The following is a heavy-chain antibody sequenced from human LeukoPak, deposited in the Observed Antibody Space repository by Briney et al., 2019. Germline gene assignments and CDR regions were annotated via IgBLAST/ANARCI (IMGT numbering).Heavy chain of an antibody. V-gene: IGHV3-7*01. D-gene: IGHD2-2*01. CDR2: IKPDGSEK. Sequence: AGGSLRLSCVASGFTFSSHQMNWVRQTPGKGLESVATIKPDGSEKYYVDSVKGRFTISRDNAKSSLYLQMNSLRAEDTGVYFCARMSSYCDYWGQGTLVTVSS. J-gene: IGHJ4*02. CDR3: ARMSSYCDY. CDR1: GFTFSSHQ.